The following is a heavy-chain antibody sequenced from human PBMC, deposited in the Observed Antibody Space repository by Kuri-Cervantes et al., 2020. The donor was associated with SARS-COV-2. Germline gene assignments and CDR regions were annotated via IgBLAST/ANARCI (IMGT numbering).Heavy chain of an antibody. J-gene: IGHJ4*02. CDR2: IYYSGST. V-gene: IGHV4-39*01. CDR1: GGSISSSSYY. CDR3: AREYSSGLFDY. D-gene: IGHD6-19*01. Sequence: SETLSLTCTVSGGSISSSSYYWGWIRQPPGKGLEWIGSIYYSGSTYYNPSLKSRVTISVDTSKNQFSLKLSSVTAADTAVYYCAREYSSGLFDYWGQGTLVTV.